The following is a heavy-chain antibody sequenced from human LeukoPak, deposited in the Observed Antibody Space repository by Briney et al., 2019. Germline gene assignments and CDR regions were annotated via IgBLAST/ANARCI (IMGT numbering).Heavy chain of an antibody. CDR2: ISGSGGST. V-gene: IGHV3-23*01. CDR3: AKCVRDFWSGYWYYFDY. Sequence: GGSLRLSCAASGFTFSSYAMSRVRQAPGKGLEWVSAISGSGGSTYYADSVKGRFTISRDNSKNTLYLQMNSLRAEDTAVYYCAKCVRDFWSGYWYYFDYWGQGTLVTVSS. J-gene: IGHJ4*02. CDR1: GFTFSSYA. D-gene: IGHD3-3*01.